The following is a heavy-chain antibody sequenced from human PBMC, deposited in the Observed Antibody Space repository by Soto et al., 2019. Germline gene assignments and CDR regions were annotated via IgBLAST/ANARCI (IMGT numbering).Heavy chain of an antibody. D-gene: IGHD1-1*01. J-gene: IGHJ6*02. CDR1: GFTFDTYA. CDR2: ISGSGGGR. CDR3: AKYGAGIIESIGKKYYCYGLGV. V-gene: IGHV3-23*01. Sequence: PGGSLRLSCAASGFTFDTYAMAWVRQAPGKGLECVSVISGSGGGRYHADSVKGLFIVSRDNSKNMLYLQMNSLRDEDTAVFYCAKYGAGIIESIGKKYYCYGLGVRGQGTTVIVSS.